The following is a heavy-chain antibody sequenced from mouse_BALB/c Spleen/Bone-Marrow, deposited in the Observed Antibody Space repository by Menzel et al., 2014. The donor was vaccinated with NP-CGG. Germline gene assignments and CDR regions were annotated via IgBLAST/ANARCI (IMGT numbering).Heavy chain of an antibody. V-gene: IGHV1S137*01. CDR2: ISTYYGDA. CDR3: ARRGRYDGFDY. D-gene: IGHD2-14*01. CDR1: GYTFTDYA. J-gene: IGHJ2*01. Sequence: VQLVESGAELVRPGVSVKISCKGSGYTFTDYAMHWVKQSHAKSLEWIGVISTYYGDASYNQKFKGKATMTVDKSSSTAYMELARPTSEDSAIYYCARRGRYDGFDYWGQGTTLTVSS.